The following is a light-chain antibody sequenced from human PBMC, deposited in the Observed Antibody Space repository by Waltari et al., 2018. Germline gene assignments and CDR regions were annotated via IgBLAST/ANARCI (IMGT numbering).Light chain of an antibody. Sequence: QSLLTQPPSASGTPGQRVTISCSGSWSNIGSNAVSWYQQLPGTAPKLLIHSIKGRPSGAPDRFSCSKSATSASLVISGLQSAEEADYYCSSWDDSLDGQGVFGGGTKVTVL. V-gene: IGLV1-44*01. J-gene: IGLJ2*01. CDR2: SIK. CDR3: SSWDDSLDGQGV. CDR1: WSNIGSNA.